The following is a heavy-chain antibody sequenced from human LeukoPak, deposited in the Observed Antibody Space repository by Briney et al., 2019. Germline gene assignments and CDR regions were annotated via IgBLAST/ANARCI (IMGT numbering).Heavy chain of an antibody. CDR1: GGSISSYY. Sequence: SETLSLTCTVSGGSISSYYWSWIRQPPGKGLEWIGYIYYSGSTNYNPSLKSRVTISVDTSKNQFSLKLSSVTAADTAVYYCARHDEKRLVGHFDYWGQGTLVTVSS. J-gene: IGHJ4*02. V-gene: IGHV4-59*08. CDR3: ARHDEKRLVGHFDY. D-gene: IGHD6-25*01. CDR2: IYYSGST.